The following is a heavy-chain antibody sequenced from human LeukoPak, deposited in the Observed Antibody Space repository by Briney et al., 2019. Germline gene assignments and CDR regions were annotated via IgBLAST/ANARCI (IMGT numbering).Heavy chain of an antibody. CDR2: IDYSGGT. D-gene: IGHD3-3*01. CDR3: ARLGVPYAFDI. CDR1: GGSISSYY. V-gene: IGHV4-59*08. J-gene: IGHJ3*02. Sequence: SETLSLTCTVSGGSISSYYWSWIRQPPGKGLEWIGYIDYSGGTNYNPSLKSRVTISVDTSKSLFSLKLSSVTAADTAVYYCARLGVPYAFDIWGQGTMVTVSS.